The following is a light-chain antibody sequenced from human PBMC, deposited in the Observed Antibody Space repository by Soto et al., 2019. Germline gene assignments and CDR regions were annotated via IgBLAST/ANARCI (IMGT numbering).Light chain of an antibody. Sequence: EIVLTQSPATLSLSPGERATLSCRASQSVSSYLAWYQQKPGQAPRLLIYDSSNRATGIPARFSGSGSGTDFTRNISSLEPEDFAVYYCQQRSNGPAYTFGQGTKLEIK. J-gene: IGKJ2*01. CDR3: QQRSNGPAYT. CDR1: QSVSSY. CDR2: DSS. V-gene: IGKV3-11*01.